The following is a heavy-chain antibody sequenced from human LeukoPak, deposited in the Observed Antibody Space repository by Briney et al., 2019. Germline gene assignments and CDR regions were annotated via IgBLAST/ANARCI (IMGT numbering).Heavy chain of an antibody. CDR1: GYXFSSYY. Sequence: RASVKVSCKASGYXFSSYYIHWVRQAPGQGLEWMGIINPSGGSTTYAQKFQGRVTVTIDTSTSSGYMELSSLRSEDTAVFYCARQSVRPGASPLFDYWGQGTLVTVSS. D-gene: IGHD1-14*01. J-gene: IGHJ4*02. V-gene: IGHV1-46*01. CDR3: ARQSVRPGASPLFDY. CDR2: INPSGGST.